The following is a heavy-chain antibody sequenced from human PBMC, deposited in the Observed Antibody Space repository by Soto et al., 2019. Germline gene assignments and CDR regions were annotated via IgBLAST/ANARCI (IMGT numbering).Heavy chain of an antibody. V-gene: IGHV4-34*01. D-gene: IGHD4-4*01. Sequence: PSETLSLTCAVCGGSFSGYYWSWIRQPPGKGLEWIGEINHSGSTNYNPSLKSRVTISVDTSKNQFSLKLSSVTAADTAVYYCAEYSNYAWFDPWGQGTLVTVS. CDR2: INHSGST. CDR3: AEYSNYAWFDP. CDR1: GGSFSGYY. J-gene: IGHJ5*02.